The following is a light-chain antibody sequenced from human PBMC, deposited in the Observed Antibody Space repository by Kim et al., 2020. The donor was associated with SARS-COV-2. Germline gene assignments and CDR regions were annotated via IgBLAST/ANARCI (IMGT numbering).Light chain of an antibody. J-gene: IGLJ2*01. CDR3: AAWDDSLSGLV. Sequence: ELTQPPSASGTPGQRVTISCSGSSSNIGSNYVFWYQHLPGTAPKLLMYRDYRRPSGVPGRFSGSKSGTSASLAISGLRSEDEADYYCAAWDDSLSGLVFGGGTKLTVL. CDR2: RDY. V-gene: IGLV1-47*01. CDR1: SSNIGSNY.